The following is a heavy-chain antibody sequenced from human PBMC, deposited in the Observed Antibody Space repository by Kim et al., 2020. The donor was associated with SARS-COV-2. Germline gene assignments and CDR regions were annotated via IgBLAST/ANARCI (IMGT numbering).Heavy chain of an antibody. D-gene: IGHD6-19*01. J-gene: IGHJ6*02. Sequence: SVKVSCKASGGTFSSYAISWVRQAPGQGLEWMGGIIPIFGTANYAQKFQGRVTITADESTSTAYMELSSLRSEDTAVYYCARVLVGGWRIDYYYYGMDVWGQGTTVTVSS. V-gene: IGHV1-69*13. CDR2: IIPIFGTA. CDR3: ARVLVGGWRIDYYYYGMDV. CDR1: GGTFSSYA.